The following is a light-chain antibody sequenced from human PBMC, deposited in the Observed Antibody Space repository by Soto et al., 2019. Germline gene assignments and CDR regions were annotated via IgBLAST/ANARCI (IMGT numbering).Light chain of an antibody. J-gene: IGKJ1*01. CDR3: QQHHEYAAWT. CDR1: QRVSIW. Sequence: DIQMTQSPSTLSASVGDRVTITCRASQRVSIWLAWYQQKPGKAPNLLIYKASSLQSGVPSRFSGSGSGTEFTLTISGLQPEDSATYYCQQHHEYAAWTFGQGTKVEIK. V-gene: IGKV1-5*03. CDR2: KAS.